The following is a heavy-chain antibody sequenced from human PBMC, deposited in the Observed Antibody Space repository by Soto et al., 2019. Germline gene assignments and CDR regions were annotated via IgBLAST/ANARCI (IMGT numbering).Heavy chain of an antibody. D-gene: IGHD3-10*01. J-gene: IGHJ3*02. V-gene: IGHV3-15*01. Sequence: GGSLRLSCAASGFTFSNAWMSWVRQAPGKGLEWVGRIKSKTDGGTTDYAAPVKGRFTISRDDSKNTLYLQMNSLKTEDTAVYYCTTETFIGFGEFRGAFDIWGQGTMVTVSS. CDR3: TTETFIGFGEFRGAFDI. CDR2: IKSKTDGGTT. CDR1: GFTFSNAW.